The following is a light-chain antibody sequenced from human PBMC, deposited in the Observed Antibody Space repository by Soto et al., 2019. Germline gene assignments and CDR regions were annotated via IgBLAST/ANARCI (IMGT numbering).Light chain of an antibody. V-gene: IGKV1-5*01. J-gene: IGKJ1*01. Sequence: DIQMTQSPSTLSASVRDRVTITCRASQTVSTWLAWYQQKPGKAPKLLIFDAFSLESGVPSRFSGGGSGTEFSLTISSLQPDDFATYYCQQYNYFWAFGQGTKVDIK. CDR1: QTVSTW. CDR2: DAF. CDR3: QQYNYFWA.